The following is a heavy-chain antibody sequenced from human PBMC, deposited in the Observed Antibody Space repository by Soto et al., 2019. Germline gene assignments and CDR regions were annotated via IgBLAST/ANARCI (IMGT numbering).Heavy chain of an antibody. Sequence: EVQLVETGGGLIQPGGSLRLSCAASGFTVSSNYMSWVRQAPGKGLEWVSVIYSGGSTYYADSVKGRFTISRDNSKSTLYLQMSSLGAEDTAVYYCAGGYCSSTSCYGKDYYYYGMDVWGQGTTVTVSS. D-gene: IGHD2-2*01. CDR2: IYSGGST. V-gene: IGHV3-53*02. CDR3: AGGYCSSTSCYGKDYYYYGMDV. CDR1: GFTVSSNY. J-gene: IGHJ6*02.